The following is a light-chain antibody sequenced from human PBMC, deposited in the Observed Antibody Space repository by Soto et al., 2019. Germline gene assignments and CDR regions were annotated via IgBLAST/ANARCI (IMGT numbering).Light chain of an antibody. CDR1: QSVSSDY. CDR2: GTS. V-gene: IGKV3-20*01. CDR3: QQYGNTPWTT. J-gene: IGKJ1*01. Sequence: EIVLTQSPGTLSLSPGERATLSCRTSQSVSSDYLAWYQQKAGQAPRLLIHGTSSRATGIPDRFSGSGSGTDFSLTISRLEPEDFAVYYCQQYGNTPWTTFGQGTKVEI.